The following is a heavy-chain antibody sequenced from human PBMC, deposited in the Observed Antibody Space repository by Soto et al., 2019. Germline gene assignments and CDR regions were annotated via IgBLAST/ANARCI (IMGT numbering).Heavy chain of an antibody. J-gene: IGHJ4*02. Sequence: QVHLQQWGAGLLKPSETLSLTCAVYGGSFSGYYWSWIRQPPGKGLEWIGEINHSGSTNYNPSLKSRVTISIDTSKNQFSLKLPSVTAADTAVYYCARLRGYDYLWGSYRPFDYWGQGTLVTVAS. CDR3: ARLRGYDYLWGSYRPFDY. D-gene: IGHD3-16*02. CDR2: INHSGST. CDR1: GGSFSGYY. V-gene: IGHV4-34*02.